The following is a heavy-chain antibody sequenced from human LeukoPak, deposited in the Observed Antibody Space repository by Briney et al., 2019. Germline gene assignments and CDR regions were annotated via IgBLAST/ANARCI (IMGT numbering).Heavy chain of an antibody. CDR1: GGSISSSSYY. D-gene: IGHD4-17*01. V-gene: IGHV4-39*01. J-gene: IGHJ4*02. CDR2: IYSSGTT. Sequence: SETLSLTCTVSGGSISSSSYYWGWIRQPPGSGLEWIATIYSSGTTYYNPSLKSRVTVSVDTSKNLFSLRLSSVTAADTAVFYCARVNGDYAHLIDYWGQGTLVTVSS. CDR3: ARVNGDYAHLIDY.